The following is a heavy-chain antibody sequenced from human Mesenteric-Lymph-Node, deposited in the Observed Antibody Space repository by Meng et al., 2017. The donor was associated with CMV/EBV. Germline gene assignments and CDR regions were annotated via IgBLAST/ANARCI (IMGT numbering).Heavy chain of an antibody. CDR3: ARTRDYDSGRDRKDY. V-gene: IGHV1-69*01. Sequence: SGSTFSSHPISWVRQARGQGLEWMGEITPVFGTANYAQKIQSTVTITADESTFTAYMELSSLTYEDTGVYYCARTRDYDSGRDRKDYWGQGTLVTVSS. J-gene: IGHJ4*02. CDR2: ITPVFGTA. CDR1: GSTFSSHP. D-gene: IGHD3-10*01.